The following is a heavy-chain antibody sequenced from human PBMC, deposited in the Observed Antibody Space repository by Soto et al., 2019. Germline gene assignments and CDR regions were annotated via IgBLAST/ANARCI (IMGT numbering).Heavy chain of an antibody. J-gene: IGHJ3*02. V-gene: IGHV3-15*01. CDR3: TTEQEDFDWSSGI. Sequence: GGSLRLSCAASGFTFSNAWMSWVRQAPGKGLEWVGRIKSKTDGGTIDYAAPVKGRFTISRDDSKNTLDLQMNSLKTEDTAVYYCTTEQEDFDWSSGIWGQGTMVTVSS. CDR1: GFTFSNAW. CDR2: IKSKTDGGTI. D-gene: IGHD3-9*01.